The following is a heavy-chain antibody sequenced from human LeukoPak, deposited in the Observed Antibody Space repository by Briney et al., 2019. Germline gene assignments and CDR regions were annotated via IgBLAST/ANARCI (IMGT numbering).Heavy chain of an antibody. CDR3: AELGITMIGGV. CDR1: GFTFSSYA. J-gene: IGHJ6*04. V-gene: IGHV3-23*01. D-gene: IGHD3-10*02. Sequence: GGSPRLSCAASGFTFSSYAMSWVRQAPGKGLEWVSAISGSGGSTYYADSVKGRFTISRDNAKNSLYLQMNSLRAEDTAVYYCAELGITMIGGVWGKGTTVTISS. CDR2: ISGSGGST.